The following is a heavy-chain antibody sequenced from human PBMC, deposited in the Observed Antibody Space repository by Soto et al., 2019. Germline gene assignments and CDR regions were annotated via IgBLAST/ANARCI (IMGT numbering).Heavy chain of an antibody. D-gene: IGHD4-17*01. Sequence: VQLVESGGGLVQPGGSLKVSCAGLGFNFSDSALHWVRQPSGKGLEWIGRIRGRSKKFATSYATSVRGRFSLSREVSRNTAYLQMNSLRDDDTGVYFCTARGGDSLQDIWGQGTLVTVSS. CDR2: IRGRSKKFAT. CDR1: GFNFSDSA. CDR3: TARGGDSLQDI. J-gene: IGHJ4*02. V-gene: IGHV3-73*01.